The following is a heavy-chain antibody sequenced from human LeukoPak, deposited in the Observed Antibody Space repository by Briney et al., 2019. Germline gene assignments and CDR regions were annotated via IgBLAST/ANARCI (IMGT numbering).Heavy chain of an antibody. CDR2: INWKGGST. V-gene: IGHV3-20*04. Sequence: GGSLRLSCAASGFTFDDYGMSWVRQAPGKGLEWVSGINWKGGSTGYADSVKGRFTIYRDNAKNSLYLQMNSLRAEDTALYYCARGDYYGSGSSGGDYWGQGTLVTVSS. J-gene: IGHJ4*02. CDR3: ARGDYYGSGSSGGDY. D-gene: IGHD3-10*01. CDR1: GFTFDDYG.